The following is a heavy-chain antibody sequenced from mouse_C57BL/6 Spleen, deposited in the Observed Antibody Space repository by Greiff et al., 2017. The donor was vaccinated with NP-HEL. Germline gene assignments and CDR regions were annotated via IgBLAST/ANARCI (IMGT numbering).Heavy chain of an antibody. J-gene: IGHJ2*01. CDR2: INPNNGGT. CDR1: GYTFTDYN. D-gene: IGHD1-1*01. V-gene: IGHV1-18*01. CDR3: ARLSYYYGSSYAGYFDY. Sequence: EVQLVESGPELVKPGASVKIPCKASGYTFTDYNMDWVKQSHGKSLEWIGDINPNNGGTIYNQKFKGKATLTVDKASSTDLMDVRSLQSEDTAVYYCARLSYYYGSSYAGYFDYWGQGTTLTVSS.